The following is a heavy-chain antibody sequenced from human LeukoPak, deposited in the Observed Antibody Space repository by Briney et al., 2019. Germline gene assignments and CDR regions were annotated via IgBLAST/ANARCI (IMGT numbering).Heavy chain of an antibody. J-gene: IGHJ4*02. V-gene: IGHV1-2*02. Sequence: SVKVSCKASGYTFTGYYMHWLRQAPGQGLEWMGWINPNSGGTNYAHKFQGRVTMTRDTSISTAYMELSRLRSEDTAVYYCARYRVGATIDGDNWGQGNLVTVSS. CDR3: ARYRVGATIDGDN. CDR2: INPNSGGT. CDR1: GYTFTGYY. D-gene: IGHD1-26*01.